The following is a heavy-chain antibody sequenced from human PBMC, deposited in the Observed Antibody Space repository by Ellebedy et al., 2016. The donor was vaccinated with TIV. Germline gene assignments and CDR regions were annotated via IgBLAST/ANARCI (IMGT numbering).Heavy chain of an antibody. J-gene: IGHJ4*02. CDR2: ISSDGDST. Sequence: GESLKISXSASGFAFSVYAMHWVRQAPGRGLEYVSAISSDGDSTHYADSVKGRFTISRDNSKNTLYLQMNSLRAEDTAVYYCAKDPGGLTTMITPDWGQGTLVTVSS. CDR1: GFAFSVYA. CDR3: AKDPGGLTTMITPD. V-gene: IGHV3-64*04. D-gene: IGHD4-17*01.